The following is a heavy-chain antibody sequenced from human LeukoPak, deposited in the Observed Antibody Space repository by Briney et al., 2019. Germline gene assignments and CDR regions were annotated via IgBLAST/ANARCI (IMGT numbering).Heavy chain of an antibody. CDR2: IIPIFGTA. Sequence: GASVKVSCKASGDTFNDYTFSWVRQAPGQGLEWMGGIIPIFGTANYAQKFQGRVTITADESTSTAYMELSSLRSEDTAVYYCARDSHYDSSGYYSDYWGQGTLVTVSS. V-gene: IGHV1-69*01. D-gene: IGHD3-22*01. J-gene: IGHJ4*02. CDR1: GDTFNDYT. CDR3: ARDSHYDSSGYYSDY.